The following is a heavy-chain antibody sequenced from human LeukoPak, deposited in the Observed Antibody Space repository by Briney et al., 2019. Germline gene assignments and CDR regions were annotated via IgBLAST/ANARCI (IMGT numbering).Heavy chain of an antibody. D-gene: IGHD6-13*01. CDR1: GYTFTSYY. CDR2: INPSGGST. CDR3: ARDSGSWYELADY. V-gene: IGHV1-46*01. J-gene: IGHJ4*02. Sequence: GASVKVSCKASGYTFTSYYVHWVRQAPGQGLEWMGIINPSGGSTSYAQKLQGRVTMTTDTSTSTAYMELRSLRSDDTAVYYCARDSGSWYELADYWGQGTLVTVSS.